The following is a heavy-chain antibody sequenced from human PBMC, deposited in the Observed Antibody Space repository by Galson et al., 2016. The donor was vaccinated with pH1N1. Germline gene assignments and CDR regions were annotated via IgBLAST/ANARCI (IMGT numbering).Heavy chain of an antibody. Sequence: SLRLSCAASGFTFTSYAMHWVRQAPGKGLEWVAVILYDGTNEYYADSVKGRFTIARDKTQSTVYLQMHSMRTEDTAFYYCARDSEYSGYEGFHWDQGTMVIVSS. D-gene: IGHD5-12*01. CDR1: GFTFTSYA. V-gene: IGHV3-30*04. CDR2: ILYDGTNE. J-gene: IGHJ4*02. CDR3: ARDSEYSGYEGFH.